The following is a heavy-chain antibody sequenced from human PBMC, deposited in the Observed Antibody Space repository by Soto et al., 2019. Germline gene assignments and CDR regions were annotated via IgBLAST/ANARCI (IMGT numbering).Heavy chain of an antibody. J-gene: IGHJ4*02. V-gene: IGHV4-59*08. D-gene: IGHD1-1*01. Sequence: SETLSLTCTVSGGSISSYYWSWIRQPPGKGLEWIGYIYYSGSTNYNPSLKSRVTISVDTSKNQFSLKLSSVTAADTAVYYCARHVLSWDNPNPYYFDYWGQGTLVTVSS. CDR1: GGSISSYY. CDR2: IYYSGST. CDR3: ARHVLSWDNPNPYYFDY.